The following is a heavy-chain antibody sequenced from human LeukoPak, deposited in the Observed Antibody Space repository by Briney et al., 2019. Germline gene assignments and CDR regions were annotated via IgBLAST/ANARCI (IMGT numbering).Heavy chain of an antibody. Sequence: ASVKVSCKASGYTFRSYEINWVRQPPGQGLEWVGWIHPNSGKTGYAQKFQGRVTMTRDTSTETAFMELSSLKFDDTAIFYCARGHYGGNRYFDIWGQGTLVTVSS. CDR1: GYTFRSYE. D-gene: IGHD4-23*01. J-gene: IGHJ4*02. CDR2: IHPNSGKT. CDR3: ARGHYGGNRYFDI. V-gene: IGHV1-8*01.